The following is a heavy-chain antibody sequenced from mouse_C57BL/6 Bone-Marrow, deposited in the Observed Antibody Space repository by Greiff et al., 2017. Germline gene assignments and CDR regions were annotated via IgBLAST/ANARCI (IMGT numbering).Heavy chain of an antibody. Sequence: QVQLQQPGAELVKPGASVKMSCKASGYTFTSYWITWVKQRPGQGLEWIGDIYPGSGSTNYNEKFKSKATLTVDTSSSPAYMQLSSLTSEDSAVYSCARGITSVGAPVWGTGTTVTVSS. CDR1: GYTFTSYW. J-gene: IGHJ1*03. D-gene: IGHD1-1*01. CDR3: ARGITSVGAPV. CDR2: IYPGSGST. V-gene: IGHV1-55*01.